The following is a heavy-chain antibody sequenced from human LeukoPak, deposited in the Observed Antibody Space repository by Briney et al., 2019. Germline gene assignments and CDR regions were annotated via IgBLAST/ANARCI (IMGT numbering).Heavy chain of an antibody. CDR1: GFTFTSFA. CDR2: IWYDGSNK. CDR3: ARDTPYSYGFDYFDY. D-gene: IGHD5-18*01. J-gene: IGHJ4*02. Sequence: GALRLSCAVSGFTFTSFAMSWVRQAPGKGLEWVAVIWYDGSNKYYADSVKGRFTISRDNSKNTLYLQMNSLRAEDTAVYYCARDTPYSYGFDYFDYWGQGTLVTVSS. V-gene: IGHV3-33*08.